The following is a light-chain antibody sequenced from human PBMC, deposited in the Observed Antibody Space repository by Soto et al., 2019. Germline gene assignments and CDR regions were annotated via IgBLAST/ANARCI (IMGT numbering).Light chain of an antibody. Sequence: DIQMTQSPSTLSASIVDRVTITCRASQSIGSWLAWYQQKPGKAPKLLIYKASSLESGVPSRFSGSGSGTEFTLTIISLQPDDFATYYCQQYNSYAWTFGQGTKVDI. V-gene: IGKV1-5*03. CDR3: QQYNSYAWT. CDR2: KAS. J-gene: IGKJ1*01. CDR1: QSIGSW.